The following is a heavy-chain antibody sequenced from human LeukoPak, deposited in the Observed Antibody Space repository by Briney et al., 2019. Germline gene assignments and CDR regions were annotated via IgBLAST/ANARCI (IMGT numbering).Heavy chain of an antibody. CDR3: AKDLGYSSSWYGWFDP. J-gene: IGHJ5*02. CDR1: GFTFSSYA. V-gene: IGHV3-23*01. D-gene: IGHD6-13*01. CDR2: ISGSGGST. Sequence: PGGSLRLSCAASGFTFSSYAMSWVRQAPGKGLEWVSAISGSGGSTYYADSVKGRFTISRDNSKNTLYLQMNSLRAEDTAVYYCAKDLGYSSSWYGWFDPWGQGTLVTVSS.